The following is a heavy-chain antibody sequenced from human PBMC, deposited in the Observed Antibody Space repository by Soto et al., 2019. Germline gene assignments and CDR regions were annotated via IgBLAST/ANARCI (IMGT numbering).Heavy chain of an antibody. CDR2: MHDTGRT. CDR3: ARDTMAFGFDY. Sequence: VQLQESGPGRVKPSETLSLTCTVSGDSVGSGAVYWTWIRQPPGKGLEWIGYMHDTGRTTYNPPLKSRVTISMDASKNQCALNVTSVPAADTAMYYCARDTMAFGFDYGGQGALVTVAS. D-gene: IGHD3-10*01. J-gene: IGHJ4*02. CDR1: GDSVGSGAVY. V-gene: IGHV4-61*08.